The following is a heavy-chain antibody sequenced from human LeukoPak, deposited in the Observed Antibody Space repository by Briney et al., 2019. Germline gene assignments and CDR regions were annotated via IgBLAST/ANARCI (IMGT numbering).Heavy chain of an antibody. Sequence: ASVKVSCKASGYIFTSYYIHWVRQAPGQGLEWMGIINPSGGSTNYAQRFRGRVTMTRDMSTGTVYMELSSLTSEDTAVYYCAREAITIFGLVRTQTTKGPHRFDPWGQGTLVTVSS. CDR2: INPSGGST. CDR1: GYIFTSYY. D-gene: IGHD3-3*01. CDR3: AREAITIFGLVRTQTTKGPHRFDP. V-gene: IGHV1-46*01. J-gene: IGHJ5*02.